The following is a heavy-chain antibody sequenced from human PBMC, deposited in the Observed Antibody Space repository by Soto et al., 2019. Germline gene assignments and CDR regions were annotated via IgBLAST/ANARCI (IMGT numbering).Heavy chain of an antibody. CDR1: GFSLSTTREG. D-gene: IGHD1-7*01. Sequence: QITLKESGLTLVKPTQTLTLTCTVSGFSLSTTREGVGWIRQPPGKALEWLALIYWDDAKRYRPSLNRRLTISKDTSTNQVFLTMTNMSPVDAGTYYCAHRRPGAGTTYFFDYCGQGSLVTVSS. CDR2: IYWDDAK. V-gene: IGHV2-5*02. CDR3: AHRRPGAGTTYFFDY. J-gene: IGHJ4*02.